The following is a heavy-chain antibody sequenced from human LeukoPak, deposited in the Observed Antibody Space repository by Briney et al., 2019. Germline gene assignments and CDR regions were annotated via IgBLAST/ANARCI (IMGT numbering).Heavy chain of an antibody. CDR2: IYYSGTT. J-gene: IGHJ4*02. CDR1: GGSISSGPYY. Sequence: SQTLSLACTVSGGSISSGPYYWSWIRQHPGKGLEWIGYIYYSGTTYYNPSLTSRVTMSVDTSKNQFSLKLSSLTAADTAAYYCARHIFPDGSPFDSWGQGSLVTVS. D-gene: IGHD3-10*01. V-gene: IGHV4-31*03. CDR3: ARHIFPDGSPFDS.